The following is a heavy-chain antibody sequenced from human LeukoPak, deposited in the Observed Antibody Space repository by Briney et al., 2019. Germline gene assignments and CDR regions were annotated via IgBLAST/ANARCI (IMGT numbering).Heavy chain of an antibody. CDR2: ISYDGSNK. V-gene: IGHV3-30*18. J-gene: IGHJ5*02. CDR1: GFTFSSYG. D-gene: IGHD1-26*01. Sequence: PGGSLRLSCAASGFTFSSYGMHWVRQAPGKGLEWVAVISYDGSNKYYADSVKGRFTISRDNSKNTLYLQMNSLRAEDTAVYYCAKDYGGRNGPNWFDPWGQGTLVTVSS. CDR3: AKDYGGRNGPNWFDP.